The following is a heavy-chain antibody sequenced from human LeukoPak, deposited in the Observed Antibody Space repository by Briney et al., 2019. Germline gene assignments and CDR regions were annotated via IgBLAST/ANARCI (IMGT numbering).Heavy chain of an antibody. D-gene: IGHD3-10*01. CDR2: ISAYNDNT. Sequence: PGASVKVSCKGSGYTFSSYGFSWVRQAPGQGLEWMGWISAYNDNTNYAQKFQGRVTMTTDTSTSTAYMELRSLRSDDTAVYYCARDSMVRGLDYWGQGTLVTVSS. CDR3: ARDSMVRGLDY. CDR1: GYTFSSYG. J-gene: IGHJ4*02. V-gene: IGHV1-18*01.